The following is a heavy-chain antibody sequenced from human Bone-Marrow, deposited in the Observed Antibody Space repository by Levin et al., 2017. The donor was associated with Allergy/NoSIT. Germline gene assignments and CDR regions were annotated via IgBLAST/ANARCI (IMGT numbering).Heavy chain of an antibody. CDR2: ISYDGSNK. J-gene: IGHJ3*02. V-gene: IGHV3-30-3*01. CDR1: GFTFSSYA. CDR3: AREENDAFDI. Sequence: GGSLRLSCAASGFTFSSYAMHWVRQAPGKGLEWVAVISYDGSNKYYADSVKGRFTISRDNSKNTLYLQMNSLRAEDTAVYYCAREENDAFDIWGQGTMVTVSS.